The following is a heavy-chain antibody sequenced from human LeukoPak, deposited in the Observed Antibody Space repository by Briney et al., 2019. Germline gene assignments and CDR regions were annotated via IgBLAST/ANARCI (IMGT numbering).Heavy chain of an antibody. Sequence: SETLSLTCTVSGGSLSSYYWSWIRQPPGKGLEWIGYIYYSGSTNYNPSLKSRVTISVDTSKNQFSLKLSSVTAADTAVYYCARGIAVARFDYWGQGTLVTVSS. J-gene: IGHJ4*02. D-gene: IGHD6-19*01. CDR1: GGSLSSYY. CDR3: ARGIAVARFDY. CDR2: IYYSGST. V-gene: IGHV4-59*01.